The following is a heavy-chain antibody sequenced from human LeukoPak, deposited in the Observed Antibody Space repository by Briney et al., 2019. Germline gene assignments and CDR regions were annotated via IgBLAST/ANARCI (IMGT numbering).Heavy chain of an antibody. Sequence: PGGSLRLSCAASGFTFSSYAMHWVRQAPGKGLEWVAVISYDGSNKYYADSVKGRFTISRDNSKNTLYLQMNSLRAEDTAVYYCARGGQFITMVRGGKMGYYYGMDVWGQGTTVTVSS. CDR2: ISYDGSNK. D-gene: IGHD3-10*01. V-gene: IGHV3-30-3*01. CDR3: ARGGQFITMVRGGKMGYYYGMDV. J-gene: IGHJ6*02. CDR1: GFTFSSYA.